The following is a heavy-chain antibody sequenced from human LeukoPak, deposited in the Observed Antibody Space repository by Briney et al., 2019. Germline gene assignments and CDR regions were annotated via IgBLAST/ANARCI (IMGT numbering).Heavy chain of an antibody. CDR2: INHSGST. V-gene: IGHV4-34*01. CDR1: GGSFSGYY. CDR3: ARLGITMVRGVAGWGPPPRTNWFDP. D-gene: IGHD3-10*01. J-gene: IGHJ5*02. Sequence: ASETLSLTCAVYGGSFSGYYWSWIRQPPGKGLEWIGEINHSGSTNYNPSLKSRVTISVDTSKNQFSLKLSSVTAADTAVYYCARLGITMVRGVAGWGPPPRTNWFDPWGQGTLVTVSS.